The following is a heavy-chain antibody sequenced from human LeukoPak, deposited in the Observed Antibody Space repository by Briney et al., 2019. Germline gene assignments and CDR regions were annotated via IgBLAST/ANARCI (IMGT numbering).Heavy chain of an antibody. CDR3: AKDRANYYGSGKFDAFDV. V-gene: IGHV3-23*01. D-gene: IGHD3-10*01. CDR2: ISGSGGIS. J-gene: IGHJ3*01. CDR1: GFTFITYG. Sequence: GSLRLSCAASGFTFITYGMSWVRQAPGKGLEWVSAISGSGGISSYADSVEGRFTISRDNSKNTLYLQMNSLRVEDTAVYYCAKDRANYYGSGKFDAFDVWGPGTMVTVS.